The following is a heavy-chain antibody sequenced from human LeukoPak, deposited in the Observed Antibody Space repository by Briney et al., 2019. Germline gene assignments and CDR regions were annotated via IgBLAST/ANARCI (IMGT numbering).Heavy chain of an antibody. D-gene: IGHD2-21*01. CDR2: ISYDGSNK. CDR3: AKDRGGASMDV. J-gene: IGHJ6*02. Sequence: GGSLRLSCAASGFTFSSYGMHWVRQAPGKGLEWVAVISYDGSNKYYADSVKGRFTISRDNSKNTLYLQMNSLRAEDTAVYYCAKDRGGASMDVWGQGTTVTVSS. CDR1: GFTFSSYG. V-gene: IGHV3-30*18.